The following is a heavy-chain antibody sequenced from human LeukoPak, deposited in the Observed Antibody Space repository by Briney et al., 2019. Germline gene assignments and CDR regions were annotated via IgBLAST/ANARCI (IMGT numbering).Heavy chain of an antibody. Sequence: PGGSLRLSCVASGFTFSSYAMSWVRQAPGKGLEWVSAISGTGGGTYYADSVKGRFTISRDNSKNTLYLQMNSLRAEETAVYYCAKGKDTAMVRYYFDYWGQGTLVTVSS. CDR2: ISGTGGGT. J-gene: IGHJ4*02. D-gene: IGHD5-18*01. CDR1: GFTFSSYA. CDR3: AKGKDTAMVRYYFDY. V-gene: IGHV3-23*01.